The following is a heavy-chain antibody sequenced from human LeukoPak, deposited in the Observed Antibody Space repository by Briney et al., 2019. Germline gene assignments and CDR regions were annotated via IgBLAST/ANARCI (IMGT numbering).Heavy chain of an antibody. CDR1: GYTFTGYY. CDR3: ARGGRSSWVSEVDY. CDR2: INPNSGGI. V-gene: IGHV1-2*02. Sequence: GASVKVSCKASGYTFTGYYIHWVRQAPGQGLEWMGWINPNSGGINYAQKFQGRVTLTRETSISTAYMEVSRLRSDDTAVYYCARGGRSSWVSEVDYWGQGTLVTVSS. D-gene: IGHD6-13*01. J-gene: IGHJ4*02.